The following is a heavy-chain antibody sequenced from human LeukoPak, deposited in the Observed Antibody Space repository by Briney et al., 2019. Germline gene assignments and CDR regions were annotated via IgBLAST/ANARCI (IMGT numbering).Heavy chain of an antibody. CDR1: GFTFSDYY. V-gene: IGHV3-11*01. Sequence: GGSLRLSCTASGFTFSDYYMSWIRQAPGKGLEWVSYISSSGSTIYYADSVKGRFTISRDNAKNSLYLQMNSLRAEDTAVYYCAKEEPETGDPGFDAFDIWGQGTMVTVSS. CDR2: ISSSGSTI. J-gene: IGHJ3*02. D-gene: IGHD7-27*01. CDR3: AKEEPETGDPGFDAFDI.